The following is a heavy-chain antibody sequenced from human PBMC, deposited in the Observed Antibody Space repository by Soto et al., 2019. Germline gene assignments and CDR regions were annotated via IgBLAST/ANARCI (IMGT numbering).Heavy chain of an antibody. CDR3: ARGGIRGVSWNWFET. J-gene: IGHJ5*02. D-gene: IGHD3-10*01. CDR1: GFTVSSNY. Sequence: PGGSLRLSCAASGFTVSSNYMSWVRQAPGKGLEWVSVIYGGGSTYYADSVKGRFTISRDNSKNTLYLQMNSLRAEDTAVYYCARGGIRGVSWNWFETWGQGTLVTVSS. V-gene: IGHV3-53*01. CDR2: IYGGGST.